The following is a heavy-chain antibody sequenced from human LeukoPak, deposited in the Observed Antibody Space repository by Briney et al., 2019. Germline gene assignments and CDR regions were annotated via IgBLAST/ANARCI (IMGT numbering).Heavy chain of an antibody. CDR3: AKERGITMVRGLDY. D-gene: IGHD3-10*01. J-gene: IGHJ4*02. CDR2: ISGSGGST. Sequence: QPGGSLRLSCAASGFTFSSYGMSWVRQAPGKGLEWVSAISGSGGSTYYADSVKGRFTISRDNSKNTLYLQMNSLRAEDTAVYYCAKERGITMVRGLDYWGQGTLVTVSS. CDR1: GFTFSSYG. V-gene: IGHV3-23*01.